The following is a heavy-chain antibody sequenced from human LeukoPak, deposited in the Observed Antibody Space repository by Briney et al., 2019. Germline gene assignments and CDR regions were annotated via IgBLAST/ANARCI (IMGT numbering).Heavy chain of an antibody. Sequence: GASVKVSCKASGYTFTSYYMHWVRQAPGQGLEWMGIINPSGGSTSYAQKFQGRVTMTRDTSTSTVYMELSSLRSEDTAVYYCARGGVGSYGSFRAYYYYMDVWGKGTTVTVSS. J-gene: IGHJ6*03. V-gene: IGHV1-46*01. CDR2: INPSGGST. D-gene: IGHD5-18*01. CDR1: GYTFTSYY. CDR3: ARGGVGSYGSFRAYYYYMDV.